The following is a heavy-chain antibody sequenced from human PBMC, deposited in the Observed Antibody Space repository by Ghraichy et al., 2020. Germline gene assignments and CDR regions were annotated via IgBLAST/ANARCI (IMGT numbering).Heavy chain of an antibody. CDR1: GGSFSGYY. J-gene: IGHJ4*02. D-gene: IGHD3-22*01. CDR3: ARGLTVGSGYLVD. Sequence: SETLSLTCAVYGGSFSGYYWSWIRQPPGKGLEWIGEINHSGSTNYNPSLKSRVTISVDTSKNQFSLKLSSVTAADTAVYYCARGLTVGSGYLVDWGQGTLVTVSS. V-gene: IGHV4-34*01. CDR2: INHSGST.